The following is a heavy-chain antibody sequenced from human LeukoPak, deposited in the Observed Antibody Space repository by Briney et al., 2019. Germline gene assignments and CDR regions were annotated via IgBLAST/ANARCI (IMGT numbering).Heavy chain of an antibody. CDR1: GHTSTGYY. V-gene: IGHV1-2*02. CDR2: INPNSGGT. CDR3: ARAGVHAIVDY. D-gene: IGHD5/OR15-5a*01. J-gene: IGHJ4*02. Sequence: GASVKVSCKASGHTSTGYYMHWVRQAPGQGLEWMGRINPNSGGTNIVQNFQGRVTMTRDTSISTAYMELSSLRSDDTAIYYCARAGVHAIVDYWGQGTLVTVSS.